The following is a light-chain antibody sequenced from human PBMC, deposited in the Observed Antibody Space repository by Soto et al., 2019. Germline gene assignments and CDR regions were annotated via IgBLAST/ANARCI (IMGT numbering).Light chain of an antibody. CDR3: QQYNNWPG. V-gene: IGKV1-5*03. CDR2: KAS. J-gene: IGKJ1*01. CDR1: QSISVW. Sequence: DIQMTQSPSTLSASVGDRVTITCRASQSISVWLAWYQQKAGKAPNLLIYKASRLESGVPSRFSGSGSETEFTLTISSLQSEDFAVYYCQQYNNWPGIGQGTKVDIK.